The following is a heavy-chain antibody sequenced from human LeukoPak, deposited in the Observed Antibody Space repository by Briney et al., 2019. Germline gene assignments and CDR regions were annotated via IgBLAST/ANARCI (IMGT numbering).Heavy chain of an antibody. CDR2: ISTYNGNI. CDR3: ARDKSEHSGNFDAFDI. D-gene: IGHD1-26*01. J-gene: IGHJ3*02. V-gene: IGHV1-18*01. CDR1: GYTFFTYG. Sequence: ASVKVSCKASGYTFFTYGINWVRQAPGQGLEWMGWISTYNGNINYAQKFQGRVTMTIDTSTSTAYMELRGLRSDDTAVYYCARDKSEHSGNFDAFDIWGQGTMVTVSS.